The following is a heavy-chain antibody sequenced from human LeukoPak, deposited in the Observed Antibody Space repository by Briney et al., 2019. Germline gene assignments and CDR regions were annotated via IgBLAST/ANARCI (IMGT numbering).Heavy chain of an antibody. D-gene: IGHD5-12*01. Sequence: SQTLSLTCAVSGGSISSGSYYWSWVRQPAGKGLEWIGRIYTSGSTNYNPSLTSRITMSVDTSKNQLSLKLSSVTAADTAVYYCARVVAARGFDPWGQGTLVTVSS. CDR3: ARVVAARGFDP. J-gene: IGHJ5*02. V-gene: IGHV4-61*02. CDR2: IYTSGST. CDR1: GGSISSGSYY.